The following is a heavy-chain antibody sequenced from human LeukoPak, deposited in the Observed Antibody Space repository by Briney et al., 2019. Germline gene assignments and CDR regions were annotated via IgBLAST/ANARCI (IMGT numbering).Heavy chain of an antibody. CDR1: GGSISSYY. Sequence: SETLYLTCTVSGGSISSYYWSWIRQPPGKGLEWIGYIYYSGSTNYNPSLKSRVTISVDTSKNQFSLKLSSVTAADTAVYYCARELMGASTYWGQGTLVTVSS. V-gene: IGHV4-59*01. CDR3: ARELMGASTY. J-gene: IGHJ4*02. CDR2: IYYSGST. D-gene: IGHD1-26*01.